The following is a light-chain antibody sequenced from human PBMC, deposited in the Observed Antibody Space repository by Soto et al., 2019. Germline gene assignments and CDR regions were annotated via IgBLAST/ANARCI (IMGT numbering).Light chain of an antibody. J-gene: IGKJ1*01. V-gene: IGKV1-5*01. CDR3: KHYNSYSWT. Sequence: DILVTQSPSTLSASVGDRVTITCRASQSISSWLAWYQQKPGKAPKLLIYDASSLESGVPSRFSGSGSGTEFTLTISSLQPDDFATYYCKHYNSYSWTFGQGTKVDIK. CDR2: DAS. CDR1: QSISSW.